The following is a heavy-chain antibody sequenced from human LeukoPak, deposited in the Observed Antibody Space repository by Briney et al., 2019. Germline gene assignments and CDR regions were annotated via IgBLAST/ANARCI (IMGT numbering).Heavy chain of an antibody. J-gene: IGHJ4*02. CDR2: IYHSGTT. CDR1: GYSISSGYY. CDR3: ARASGSYLAY. Sequence: SETLSLTCAVSGYSISSGYYWGWIRQPPGKGLEWTGSIYHSGTTYYNPSLKSRVTISVDTSKNQFSLKLNSVTAADTALYYCARASGSYLAYWGQGTLVTVSS. D-gene: IGHD1-26*01. V-gene: IGHV4-38-2*01.